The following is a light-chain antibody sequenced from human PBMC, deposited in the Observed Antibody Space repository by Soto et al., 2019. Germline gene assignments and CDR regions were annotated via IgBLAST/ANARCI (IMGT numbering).Light chain of an antibody. Sequence: EVVMTQSPATLSVSPGARATLSCSASQSVSSNLAWYQQKPGLAPRLLIYGASTRATVVQARFSGSGSGTEFALTISILQSEDFAVYYCQQYNTWPPIFTFGPGTKVDIK. V-gene: IGKV3-15*01. CDR2: GAS. CDR3: QQYNTWPPIFT. CDR1: QSVSSN. J-gene: IGKJ3*01.